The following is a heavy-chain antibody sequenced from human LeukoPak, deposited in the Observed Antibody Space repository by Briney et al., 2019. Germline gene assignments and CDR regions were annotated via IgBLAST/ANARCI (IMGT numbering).Heavy chain of an antibody. Sequence: ASVKVSCKASGGTFSSYAISWVRQAPGQGLEWMGGIIPIFGTANYAQKFQGRVTITADESTSTAYMELSSLRSEDTAVYYCANYDSSVGYFDYWGQGTLVTVSS. J-gene: IGHJ4*02. V-gene: IGHV1-69*13. CDR1: GGTFSSYA. CDR2: IIPIFGTA. CDR3: ANYDSSVGYFDY. D-gene: IGHD3-22*01.